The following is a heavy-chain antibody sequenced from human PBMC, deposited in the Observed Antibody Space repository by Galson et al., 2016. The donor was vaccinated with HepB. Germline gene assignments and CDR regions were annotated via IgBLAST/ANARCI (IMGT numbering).Heavy chain of an antibody. Sequence: SLRLSCAASGFTFSSYAMHWVRQAPGKGLEWVAVISYGGSNKYYADSVKGRFTISRDNSKNTFYLQMNSLRAEDTAVYYCARSWRMGIMGTTNPFDIWGQGTMVTVSS. CDR2: ISYGGSNK. V-gene: IGHV3-30*04. CDR3: ARSWRMGIMGTTNPFDI. J-gene: IGHJ3*02. D-gene: IGHD1-26*01. CDR1: GFTFSSYA.